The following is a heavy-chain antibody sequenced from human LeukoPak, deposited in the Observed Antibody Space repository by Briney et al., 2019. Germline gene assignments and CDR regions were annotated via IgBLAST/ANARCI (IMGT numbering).Heavy chain of an antibody. J-gene: IGHJ5*02. CDR2: ISSSGTTM. V-gene: IGHV3-48*03. CDR1: GFTISSYE. Sequence: GGSLRLSCEASGFTISSYEMSWVRQAPGQGLVWVSYISSSGTTMFYSDSVKGRFTISRDSAKNSLYLQMNSLRVEDTAIYYCARDYSVPGDGLDPWGQGTLVTVSS. CDR3: ARDYSVPGDGLDP. D-gene: IGHD2-21*01.